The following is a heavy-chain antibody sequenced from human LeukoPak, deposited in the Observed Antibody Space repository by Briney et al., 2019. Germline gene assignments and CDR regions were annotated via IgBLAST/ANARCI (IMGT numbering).Heavy chain of an antibody. Sequence: SETLSLTCTVSGGSISSSSYYWGWIRQPPGKGLEWIGSIYHSGSTYYNPSLKSRVTISVDTSKNQFSLKLSSVTAADTAVYYCARSVAFYAFDIWGQGTMVTVSS. CDR1: GGSISSSSYY. V-gene: IGHV4-39*07. J-gene: IGHJ3*02. CDR3: ARSVAFYAFDI. CDR2: IYHSGST.